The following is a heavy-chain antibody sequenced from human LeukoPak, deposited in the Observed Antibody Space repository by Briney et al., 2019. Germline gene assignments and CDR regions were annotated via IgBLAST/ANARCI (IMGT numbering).Heavy chain of an antibody. CDR3: ARARIAVAGPFDY. J-gene: IGHJ4*02. CDR1: GFTFSSYG. CDR2: ISSSSGST. V-gene: IGHV3-23*01. Sequence: GGSLRLSCAASGFTFSSYGMSWVRQAPGKGLEWVSAISSSSGSTYYADSVKGRSTISRDNSKNTLHLQMNSLRVEDTAVYYCARARIAVAGPFDYWGQGTLVTVSS. D-gene: IGHD6-19*01.